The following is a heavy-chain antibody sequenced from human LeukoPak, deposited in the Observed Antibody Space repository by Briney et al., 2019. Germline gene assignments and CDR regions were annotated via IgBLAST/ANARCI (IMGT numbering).Heavy chain of an antibody. V-gene: IGHV4-34*01. CDR1: GGSFSGYY. CDR3: ARDSCSSTSCLPFDY. D-gene: IGHD2-2*01. Sequence: SETLSLTCGVYGGSFSGYYWSWIRQPPGKGLEWIGEINHSGSTNYNPSLKSRVTISVDTSKNQFSLKLSSVTAADTAVYYCARDSCSSTSCLPFDYWGQGTLVTVSS. J-gene: IGHJ4*02. CDR2: INHSGST.